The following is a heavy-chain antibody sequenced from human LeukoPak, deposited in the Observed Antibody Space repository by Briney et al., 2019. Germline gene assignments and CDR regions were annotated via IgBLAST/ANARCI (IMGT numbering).Heavy chain of an antibody. V-gene: IGHV1-8*03. D-gene: IGHD5-12*01. J-gene: IGHJ4*02. Sequence: ASVKVSCKASGYTFTSYDINWVRQATGRGLEWMGWMNPNSGNTGYAQEFQGRVTITRNTSISTAYMELSSLRSEDTAVYYCAMGRGYGYFDYWGQGTLVTVSS. CDR2: MNPNSGNT. CDR1: GYTFTSYD. CDR3: AMGRGYGYFDY.